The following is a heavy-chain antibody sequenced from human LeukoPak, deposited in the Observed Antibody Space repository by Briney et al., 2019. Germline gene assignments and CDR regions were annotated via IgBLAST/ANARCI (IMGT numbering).Heavy chain of an antibody. D-gene: IGHD3-22*01. Sequence: GGSLRLSCAVSGFPFSRYAMTWVRQSPGKGLEWVSSISGLGESTYYADSVKGRFTISRDNSKNTLYLQMNSLRAEDTAVYYCAKELYYYDSSGPIPDAAFDIWGQGTMVTVSS. V-gene: IGHV3-23*01. J-gene: IGHJ3*02. CDR1: GFPFSRYA. CDR3: AKELYYYDSSGPIPDAAFDI. CDR2: ISGLGEST.